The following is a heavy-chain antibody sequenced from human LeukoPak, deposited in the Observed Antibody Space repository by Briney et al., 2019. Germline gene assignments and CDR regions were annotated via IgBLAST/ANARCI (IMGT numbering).Heavy chain of an antibody. CDR1: GFTFSSYA. V-gene: IGHV3-23*01. Sequence: PGGSLRLSCAASGFTFSSYAMSWVRQAPGKGLEWVSAISGSGGSTYYADSVKGRFTISRDNSKNTLYLQMNSLRAEDTAVYYCAKDALDYDFWSGYYSSPVRDAFDIWGQGTMVTVSS. CDR2: ISGSGGST. CDR3: AKDALDYDFWSGYYSSPVRDAFDI. J-gene: IGHJ3*02. D-gene: IGHD3-3*01.